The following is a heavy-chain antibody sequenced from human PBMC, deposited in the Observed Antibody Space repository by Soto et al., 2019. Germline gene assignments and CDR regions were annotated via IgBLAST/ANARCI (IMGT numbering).Heavy chain of an antibody. CDR3: ARDYGRPQLGGIYYYITDV. D-gene: IGHD4-17*01. J-gene: IGHJ6*02. CDR2: IIPLFSTP. V-gene: IGHV1-69*14. CDR1: GCTFSSSA. Sequence: QVQLVQSGAEVKEPGSSVKVSCQASGCTFSSSALSWVRQAPGQGLEWMGGIIPLFSTPDYTQKFQGRVTITANKPTSTTYKELISLRSEDTAIYYCARDYGRPQLGGIYYYITDVWGQGTTITVSS.